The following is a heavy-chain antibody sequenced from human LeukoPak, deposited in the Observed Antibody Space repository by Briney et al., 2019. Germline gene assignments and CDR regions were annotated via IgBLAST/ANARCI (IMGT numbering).Heavy chain of an antibody. Sequence: PGGTLRLSCAASGFTFSSYEMNWVRQAPGKGLERVSYISSSGSTIYYADSVKGRFTISRDNAKNSLYLQMNSLRAEDTAVYYCARDRDYYDSGYFDYWGQGTLVTVSS. D-gene: IGHD3-22*01. CDR3: ARDRDYYDSGYFDY. CDR1: GFTFSSYE. V-gene: IGHV3-48*03. CDR2: ISSSGSTI. J-gene: IGHJ4*02.